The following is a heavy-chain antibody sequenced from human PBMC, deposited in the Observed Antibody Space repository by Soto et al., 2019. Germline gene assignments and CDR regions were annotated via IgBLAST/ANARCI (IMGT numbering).Heavy chain of an antibody. CDR1: GGTFSSYA. D-gene: IGHD3-22*01. J-gene: IGHJ3*02. CDR2: IIPIFGTA. CDR3: LVVITTYDAFDI. V-gene: IGHV1-69*13. Sequence: SVKVSCKASGGTFSSYAISWVRQAPGQGLEWMGGIIPIFGTANFAQKFQGRVTITADESTSTAYMELSSLRSEDTAVYYCLVVITTYDAFDIWGQGTMVTVSS.